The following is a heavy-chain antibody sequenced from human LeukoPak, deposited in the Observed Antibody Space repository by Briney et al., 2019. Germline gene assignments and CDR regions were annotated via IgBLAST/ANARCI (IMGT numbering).Heavy chain of an antibody. Sequence: KPSETLSLTCTVSGGSISSYYWSWIRQPPGKGLEWIGYIYYSGGTNYNPSLKSRVTISVDTSKNQFSLKLSSVTAADTAVYYCARLGFSNSGSYLAPSDYWGQGTLVTVS. V-gene: IGHV4-59*08. CDR1: GGSISSYY. CDR2: IYYSGGT. CDR3: ARLGFSNSGSYLAPSDY. D-gene: IGHD1-26*01. J-gene: IGHJ4*02.